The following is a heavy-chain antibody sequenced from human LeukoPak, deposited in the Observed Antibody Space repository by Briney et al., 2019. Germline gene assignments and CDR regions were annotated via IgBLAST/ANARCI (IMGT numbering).Heavy chain of an antibody. CDR1: GGSISTYY. CDR3: ARDQRDGYNSFYY. D-gene: IGHD5-24*01. Sequence: PSETLSLTCTVPGGSISTYYWSWIRQPPGKGLEWIGYIYYTGSTSYNPSLKSRIAISVDTSKNQFSLKLSSVTAADTAVYYCARDQRDGYNSFYYWGQGTLVTVSS. CDR2: IYYTGST. V-gene: IGHV4-59*01. J-gene: IGHJ4*02.